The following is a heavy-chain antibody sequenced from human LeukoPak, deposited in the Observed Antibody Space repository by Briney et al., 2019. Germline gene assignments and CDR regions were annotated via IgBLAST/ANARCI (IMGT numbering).Heavy chain of an antibody. D-gene: IGHD4-23*01. CDR2: IYTSGST. V-gene: IGHV4-61*09. Sequence: SQTLSLTCTVSGGSISSSNYYWSWIRQPAGKGLEWIGHIYTSGSTNYNPSLKSRVTISVDTSKNQFSLKLSSVTAADTAVYYCARATTVVTPYFDYWGRGTLVTVSS. CDR3: ARATTVVTPYFDY. J-gene: IGHJ4*02. CDR1: GGSISSSNYY.